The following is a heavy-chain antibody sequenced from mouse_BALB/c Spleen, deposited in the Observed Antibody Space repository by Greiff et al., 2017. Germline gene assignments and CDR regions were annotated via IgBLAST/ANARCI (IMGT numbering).Heavy chain of an antibody. CDR3: ATIYYDYEGFAY. J-gene: IGHJ3*01. CDR1: GYTFTSYW. V-gene: IGHV1S81*02. Sequence: QVQLKQSGPELVKPGASVKLSCKASGYTFTSYWMHWVKQRPGQGLEWIGEINPSNGRTNYNEKFKSKATLTVDKSSSTAYMQLSSLTSEDSAVYYCATIYYDYEGFAYWGQGTLVTVSA. CDR2: INPSNGRT. D-gene: IGHD2-4*01.